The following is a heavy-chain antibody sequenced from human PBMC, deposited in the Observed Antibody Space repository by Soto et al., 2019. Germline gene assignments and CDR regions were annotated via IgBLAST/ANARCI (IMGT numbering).Heavy chain of an antibody. Sequence: QVQLVQSEAEVKKPGSSVKVSCKASGGTFSSYTISWVRQAPGQGLEWMGRIIPILGIANYAQKFQGRVTITADKSTSTAYMELSSLRSEDTAVYYCARDAEDIVVVPAAWAHYYYMDVWGKGTTVTVSS. CDR1: GGTFSSYT. CDR2: IIPILGIA. J-gene: IGHJ6*03. D-gene: IGHD2-2*01. V-gene: IGHV1-69*08. CDR3: ARDAEDIVVVPAAWAHYYYMDV.